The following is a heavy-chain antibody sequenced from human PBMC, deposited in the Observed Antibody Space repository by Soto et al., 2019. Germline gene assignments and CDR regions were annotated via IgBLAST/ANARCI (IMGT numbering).Heavy chain of an antibody. J-gene: IGHJ3*02. CDR2: IYPGDSDT. CDR1: GYSFTSYW. CDR3: ARSLYYDILDYAFDI. D-gene: IGHD3-9*01. V-gene: IGHV5-51*01. Sequence: LGESLKISCKGSGYSFTSYWIGWVRQMPGKGLEWMGIIYPGDSDTRYSPSFQGQVTISADKSISTAYLQWSSLKASDTAMYCCARSLYYDILDYAFDIWGQGTMVTVSS.